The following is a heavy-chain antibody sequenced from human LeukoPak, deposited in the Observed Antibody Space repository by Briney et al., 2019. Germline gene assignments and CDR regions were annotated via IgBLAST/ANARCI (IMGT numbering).Heavy chain of an antibody. CDR2: INPNSGGI. V-gene: IGHV1-2*02. J-gene: IGHJ5*02. CDR3: ARGGPYCSGGSCYGNNWFDP. D-gene: IGHD2-15*01. CDR1: GYTFTGYY. Sequence: ASVEVSCKASGYTFTGYYMHWVRQAPGQGLEWMGWINPNSGGINYAQKFQGRVTMTRDTSISTAYMELSRLRSDDTAVYYCARGGPYCSGGSCYGNNWFDPWGQGTLVTVSS.